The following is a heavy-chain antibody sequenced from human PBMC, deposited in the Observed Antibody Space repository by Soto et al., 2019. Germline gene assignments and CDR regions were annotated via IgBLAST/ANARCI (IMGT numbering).Heavy chain of an antibody. J-gene: IGHJ5*02. D-gene: IGHD4-4*01. CDR1: GFTFSSYA. Sequence: GGSLRLSCAASGFTFSSYAMSWVRQAPGKGLEWVSAISGSGGSTYYADSVKGRFTISRDNSKNTLYLQMNSLRAEDTAVYYCAKDKGSRYSNYVGSRGYNWFDPCGQGNLVIVSS. V-gene: IGHV3-23*01. CDR2: ISGSGGST. CDR3: AKDKGSRYSNYVGSRGYNWFDP.